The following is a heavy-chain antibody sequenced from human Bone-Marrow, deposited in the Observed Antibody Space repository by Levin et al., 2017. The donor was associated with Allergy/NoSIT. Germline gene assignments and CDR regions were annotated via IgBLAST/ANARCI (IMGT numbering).Heavy chain of an antibody. CDR2: IYHSGST. Sequence: SETLSLTCTVSGYSISSGYYWGWIRQPPGKGLEWIGSIYHSGSTYYNPSLKSRVTISVDTSKNQFSLKLSSVTAADTAVYYCARDREPIVVVTHWFDPWGQGTLVTVSS. CDR3: ARDREPIVVVTHWFDP. V-gene: IGHV4-38-2*02. CDR1: GYSISSGYY. D-gene: IGHD2-21*02. J-gene: IGHJ5*02.